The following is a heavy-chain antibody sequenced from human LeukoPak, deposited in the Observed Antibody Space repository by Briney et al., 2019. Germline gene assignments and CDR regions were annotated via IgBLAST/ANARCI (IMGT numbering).Heavy chain of an antibody. V-gene: IGHV3-21*01. D-gene: IGHD3-22*01. Sequence: GGSLRLSYAASGFTFSDYAMHWVRQAPGKGLEWVSSISSSSSYIYYADSVKGRFTISRDNAKNSLYLQMNSLRAEDTAVYYCASYDSSGYYYYWGQGTLVTVSS. CDR2: ISSSSSYI. CDR3: ASYDSSGYYYY. J-gene: IGHJ4*02. CDR1: GFTFSDYA.